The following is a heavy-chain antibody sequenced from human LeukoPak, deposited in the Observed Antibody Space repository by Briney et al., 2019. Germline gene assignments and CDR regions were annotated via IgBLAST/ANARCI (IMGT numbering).Heavy chain of an antibody. J-gene: IGHJ4*02. CDR3: VNHGGWPRFDY. V-gene: IGHV3-23*01. CDR2: ISSSGGST. Sequence: PGGSLRLSCAASGFTFNSYAMSWVRRAPGKGLEWVSTISSSGGSTYYADSVKGRFTISRDNSKNTLYLQMNSLRAEDAALYYCVNHGGWPRFDYWGQGTLVTVSS. D-gene: IGHD6-19*01. CDR1: GFTFNSYA.